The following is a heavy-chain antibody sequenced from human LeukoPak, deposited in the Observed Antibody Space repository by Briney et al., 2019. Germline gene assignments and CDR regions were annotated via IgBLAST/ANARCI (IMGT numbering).Heavy chain of an antibody. V-gene: IGHV3-23*01. CDR1: AFTFSTYA. Sequence: GASLRLSCAASAFTFSTYAMSWVRQAPGKGLEWVSAISSSGDGTFYADSVMGRFTIFRDNSMNTLYLQMNSLRAEDTAVYYCAREGSVVGTGYFDYWGQGTLVTVSS. CDR2: ISSSGDGT. J-gene: IGHJ4*02. D-gene: IGHD6-19*01. CDR3: AREGSVVGTGYFDY.